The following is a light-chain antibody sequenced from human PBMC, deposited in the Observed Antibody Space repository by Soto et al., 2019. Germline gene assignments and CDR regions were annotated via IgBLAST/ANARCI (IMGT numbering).Light chain of an antibody. CDR3: QQYNSYSGT. J-gene: IGKJ1*01. V-gene: IGKV1-39*01. CDR1: QSISSY. Sequence: DIHMTHYLSSLSASVGDIVTITCRASQSISSYLNWYQQKPGKAPKLLIYAASSLQSGVPSRFSGSGSGTDFTLTISSLQPHDFATYYCQQYNSYSGTFGQGTKVDIK. CDR2: AAS.